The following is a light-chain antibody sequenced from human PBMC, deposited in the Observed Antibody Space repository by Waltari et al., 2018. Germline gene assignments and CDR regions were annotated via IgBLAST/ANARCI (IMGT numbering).Light chain of an antibody. CDR3: QQYNSWPYT. J-gene: IGKJ2*01. CDR2: DAS. Sequence: EIVMTQSPATLSVSPGERATLSCRASQSISNNLAWYQQKPGQAPRLLIYDASTRATGIPARFSGSGSGTEFTLTISSLRSEDFVVYYCQQYNSWPYTFGQGTKLEIK. CDR1: QSISNN. V-gene: IGKV3-15*01.